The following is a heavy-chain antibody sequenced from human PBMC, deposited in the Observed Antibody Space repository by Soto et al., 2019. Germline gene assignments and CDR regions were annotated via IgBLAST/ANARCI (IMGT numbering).Heavy chain of an antibody. J-gene: IGHJ1*01. CDR1: GFKFSSYW. CDR3: ARERGSSWDEVYCQH. D-gene: IGHD6-13*01. Sequence: PGGSLRLSCAASGFKFSSYWMSWVRQAPGKGLEWVANIKQDGSEKYYVDSVKGRFTISRGNAENSLYLQMNSLRVDDTAVYYFARERGSSWDEVYCQHWGQGTLVTVSS. CDR2: IKQDGSEK. V-gene: IGHV3-7*01.